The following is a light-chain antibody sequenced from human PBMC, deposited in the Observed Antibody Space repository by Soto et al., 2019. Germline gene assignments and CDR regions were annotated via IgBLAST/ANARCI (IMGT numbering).Light chain of an antibody. CDR3: NSYRSSNNLEGV. CDR1: SSDVGGYNY. Sequence: QSALTQPASVSGSPGQSITISCTGTSSDVGGYNYVSWYQHHPGKAPRLMIFDVSKRPSGVSSRFSGSKSGNTASLTISGLQAEDEATYYCNSYRSSNNLEGVFGGGTKVTVL. CDR2: DVS. V-gene: IGLV2-14*03. J-gene: IGLJ3*02.